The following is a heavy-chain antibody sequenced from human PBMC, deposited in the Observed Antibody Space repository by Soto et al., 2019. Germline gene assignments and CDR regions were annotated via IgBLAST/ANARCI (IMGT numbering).Heavy chain of an antibody. CDR2: ISSSSSYI. D-gene: IGHD3-16*01. CDR1: GFTFSSYS. CDR3: AREGPGGEPYYGMDV. V-gene: IGHV3-21*01. Sequence: EVQLVESGGGLVKPGGSLRLSCAASGFTFSSYSMNWVRQAPGKGLEWVSSISSSSSYIYYADSVKGRFTISRDNAKNSLDLQMNSLRAEDTAVYYCAREGPGGEPYYGMDVWGQGTTVTVSS. J-gene: IGHJ6*02.